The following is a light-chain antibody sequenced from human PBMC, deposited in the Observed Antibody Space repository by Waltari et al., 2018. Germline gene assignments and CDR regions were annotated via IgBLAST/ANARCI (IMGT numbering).Light chain of an antibody. CDR2: GAS. CDR1: KSVTRN. Sequence: DISMTQFPVTLSVSPGERATLSCRASKSVTRNLAWYQQKPGQAPRPLIYGASTRATGVPARFSGSGSGTDFTLTISSMQSEDFAVYYCQQYKNWFWTFGQGTKVEIK. CDR3: QQYKNWFWT. J-gene: IGKJ1*01. V-gene: IGKV3-15*01.